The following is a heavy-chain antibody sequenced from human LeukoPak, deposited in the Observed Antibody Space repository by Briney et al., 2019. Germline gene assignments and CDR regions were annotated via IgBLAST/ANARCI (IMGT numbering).Heavy chain of an antibody. CDR3: ARDEDYGIFVNIDY. D-gene: IGHD4-17*01. CDR1: GYSFVLYG. CDR2: ISNYNGNT. Sequence: ASVKVSCKASGYSFVLYGISWVRQAPGQGPEWMGWISNYNGNTKYAQKFQGRVTMTTDTSTSTAYMELRSLRSDDTAVYYCARDEDYGIFVNIDYWGRGTLVTVSS. V-gene: IGHV1-18*01. J-gene: IGHJ4*02.